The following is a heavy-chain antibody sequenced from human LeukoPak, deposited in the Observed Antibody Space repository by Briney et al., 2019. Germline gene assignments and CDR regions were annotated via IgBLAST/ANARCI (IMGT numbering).Heavy chain of an antibody. CDR1: GFTFSSYG. CDR3: ARESGSYYSDAFDI. CDR2: ISYDGSNK. J-gene: IGHJ3*02. V-gene: IGHV3-30*19. Sequence: GGSLRLSCAASGFTFSSYGMHWVRQAPGKGLEWVAVISYDGSNKYYADSVKGRFTISRDNSKNTLYLQMNSLRAEDTAVYYCARESGSYYSDAFDIWGQGTMVTVSS. D-gene: IGHD1-26*01.